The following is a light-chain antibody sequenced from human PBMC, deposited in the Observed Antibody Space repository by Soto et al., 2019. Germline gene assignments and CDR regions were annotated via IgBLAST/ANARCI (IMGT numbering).Light chain of an antibody. J-gene: IGKJ4*01. Sequence: VLTQSLATLSLSPGDRATLSCRASQSVNNFLAWYQQKPGQTPRLLIYDASKRATGIPGRFVGSGSGTDFTLTISSLEPEDFAVYYCQQRSNWPPALSFGGGTKVDIK. CDR3: QQRSNWPPALS. V-gene: IGKV3-11*01. CDR2: DAS. CDR1: QSVNNF.